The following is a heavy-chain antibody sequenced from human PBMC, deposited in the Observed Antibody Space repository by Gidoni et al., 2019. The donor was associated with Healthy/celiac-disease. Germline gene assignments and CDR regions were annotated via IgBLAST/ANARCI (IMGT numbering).Heavy chain of an antibody. V-gene: IGHV4-39*01. D-gene: IGHD2-2*01. CDR1: GGSISSSSYY. CDR2: IYYSGST. CDR3: ARHLSEDRPMQGDWFDP. Sequence: QLQLQESGPGLVKPSETLSLTCTVSGGSISSSSYYWGWIRQPPGKGLEWIGSIYYSGSTYYNPSLKSRVTISVDTSKNQFSLKLSSVTAADTAVYYCARHLSEDRPMQGDWFDPWGQGTLVTVSS. J-gene: IGHJ5*02.